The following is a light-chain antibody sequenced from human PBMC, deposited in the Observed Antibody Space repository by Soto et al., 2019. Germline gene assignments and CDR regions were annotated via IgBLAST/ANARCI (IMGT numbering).Light chain of an antibody. CDR2: LGS. CDR1: QSLLHSNGYNY. CDR3: MQSLQTRT. V-gene: IGKV2-28*01. Sequence: DIVMTQSPLSLPVTPGEPASISCRSSQSLLHSNGYNYLDWYLQKPGQSPHLLIYLGSNRTSGVPDRFSGSGSGTDFTLKISRVEAEDVGVYYCMQSLQTRTFGPGS. J-gene: IGKJ3*01.